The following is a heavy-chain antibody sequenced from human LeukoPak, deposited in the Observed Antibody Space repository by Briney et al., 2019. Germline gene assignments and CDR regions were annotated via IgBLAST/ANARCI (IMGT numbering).Heavy chain of an antibody. V-gene: IGHV3-23*01. J-gene: IGHJ4*02. D-gene: IGHD2-2*03. Sequence: QPGGSLRFSCAASGFTFSNYAMNWVRQAPGKGLDWVSGISVSGSTTYYADSVKGRFTISRDDSKNTVYLQMNSLRAEDTAVYYCASGYCGSTNCRRDYWGQGTLVTVSS. CDR2: ISVSGSTT. CDR3: ASGYCGSTNCRRDY. CDR1: GFTFSNYA.